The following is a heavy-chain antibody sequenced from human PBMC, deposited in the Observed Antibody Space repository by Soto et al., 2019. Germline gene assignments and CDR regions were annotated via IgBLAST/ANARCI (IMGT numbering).Heavy chain of an antibody. CDR1: GFIFSSYT. V-gene: IGHV3-30-3*01. J-gene: IGHJ4*02. D-gene: IGHD1-26*01. CDR2: ITYDGSNQ. CDR3: ARAPSGSYPEFDY. Sequence: LILSCAASGFIFSSYTMHWVRQAPGKGLEWVGVITYDGSNQYYADSVKGRFTISRDNSRNMLFLQMNSLRPDDTAVYYCARAPSGSYPEFDYWGQGTLVTVSS.